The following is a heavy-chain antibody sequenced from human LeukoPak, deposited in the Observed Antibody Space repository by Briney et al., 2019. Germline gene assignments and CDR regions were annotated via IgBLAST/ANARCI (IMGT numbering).Heavy chain of an antibody. J-gene: IGHJ4*02. Sequence: GRSLRLSCAASGFTFSSYGMHWVRQAPGKGLEWVAVIWYDGSNKYYADSVKGRFTISRDNSKNTLYLQMNSLRAEDTAVYYCAKDHGYRGFGAFAAQYFDYWGQGTLVTVSS. CDR2: IWYDGSNK. CDR3: AKDHGYRGFGAFAAQYFDY. CDR1: GFTFSSYG. V-gene: IGHV3-33*06. D-gene: IGHD3-10*01.